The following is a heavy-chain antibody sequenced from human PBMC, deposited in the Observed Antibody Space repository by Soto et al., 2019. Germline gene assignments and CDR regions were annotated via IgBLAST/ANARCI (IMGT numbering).Heavy chain of an antibody. CDR1: GGSVTSGSYY. CDR3: ARDPEYGSYFDY. D-gene: IGHD3-10*01. J-gene: IGHJ4*02. CDR2: VNYNGIT. V-gene: IGHV4-61*01. Sequence: QVQPQESGPGLVKPSETLSLTCTVSGGSVTSGSYYWSWIRQPPGKELEWIGFVNYNGITNYNPSLKSRLSISRDTSRNQFSLKLRSVTAADTAVYYCARDPEYGSYFDYWGQGNLVTVSS.